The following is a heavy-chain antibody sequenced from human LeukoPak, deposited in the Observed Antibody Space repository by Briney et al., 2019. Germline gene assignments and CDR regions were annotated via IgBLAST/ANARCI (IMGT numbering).Heavy chain of an antibody. CDR2: MNPNSGNT. CDR3: ARGTGYCSSTSCYPSGHYYGMDV. J-gene: IGHJ6*02. V-gene: IGHV1-8*01. D-gene: IGHD2-2*01. Sequence: ASVKLSRKGSGYTFTSYDINWVRQAPRQGLEWMGWMNPNSGNTGYAQKFQGRVTMTRNTSISTAYMELSSLRSEDTAVYYCARGTGYCSSTSCYPSGHYYGMDVWGQGTTVTVSS. CDR1: GYTFTSYD.